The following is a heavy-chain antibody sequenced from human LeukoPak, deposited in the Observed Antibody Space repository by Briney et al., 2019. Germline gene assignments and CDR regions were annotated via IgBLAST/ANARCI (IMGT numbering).Heavy chain of an antibody. CDR2: IYTSGST. V-gene: IGHV4-61*02. Sequence: SETLSLTCTVSGGSISSGSYYWSWIRQPAGKGLEWIGRIYTSGSTNYNPSLKSRVTISVDTSKNQFSLKLSSVTAADTAVYYCARESGSSTVDYWGQGTLVTVSS. D-gene: IGHD1-26*01. CDR3: ARESGSSTVDY. J-gene: IGHJ4*02. CDR1: GGSISSGSYY.